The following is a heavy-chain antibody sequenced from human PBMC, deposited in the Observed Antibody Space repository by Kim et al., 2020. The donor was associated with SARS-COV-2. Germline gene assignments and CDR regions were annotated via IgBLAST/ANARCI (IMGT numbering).Heavy chain of an antibody. Sequence: AQKFQGRVTMTRDTSISTAYMELSRLRSYYTAVYYCARDGKRSSGWYYFDYWGQGTLVTVSS. V-gene: IGHV1-2*02. D-gene: IGHD6-19*01. CDR3: ARDGKRSSGWYYFDY. J-gene: IGHJ4*02.